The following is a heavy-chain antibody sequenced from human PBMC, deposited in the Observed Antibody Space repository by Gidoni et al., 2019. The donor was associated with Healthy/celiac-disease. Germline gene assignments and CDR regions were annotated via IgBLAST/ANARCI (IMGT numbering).Heavy chain of an antibody. Sequence: EVQLVESGGGLVQPGRSLRLSCAASGFTFDDYAMHWVRQAPGKGLEWVSGISWNSGSIGYADSVKGRFTISRDNAKNSLYLQMNSLRAEDTALYYCAKDFLDSYGYGSRDAFDIWGQGTMVTVSS. CDR2: ISWNSGSI. CDR3: AKDFLDSYGYGSRDAFDI. J-gene: IGHJ3*02. V-gene: IGHV3-9*01. D-gene: IGHD5-18*01. CDR1: GFTFDDYA.